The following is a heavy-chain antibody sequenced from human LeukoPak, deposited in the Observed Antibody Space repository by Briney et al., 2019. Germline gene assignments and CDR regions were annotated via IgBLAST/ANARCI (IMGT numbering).Heavy chain of an antibody. Sequence: SVKVSCKASGGTFSSYAISWVRQAPGQGLEWMGGIIPIFGTANYAQKFQGRVTTTADESTSTAYMELSSLRSEDTAVYYCARGEAIYDILTGYYPDPFDYWGQGTLVTVSS. D-gene: IGHD3-9*01. CDR2: IIPIFGTA. CDR3: ARGEAIYDILTGYYPDPFDY. V-gene: IGHV1-69*01. J-gene: IGHJ4*02. CDR1: GGTFSSYA.